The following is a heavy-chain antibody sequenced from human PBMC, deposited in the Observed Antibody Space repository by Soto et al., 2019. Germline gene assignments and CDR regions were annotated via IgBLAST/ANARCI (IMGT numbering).Heavy chain of an antibody. D-gene: IGHD6-19*01. Sequence: GGSLRLSCAASGFIFSSYAMGWVRQAPGEGLEWVSVISGSGGSTYYADSVKGQFTISRDNSKNTLYLQMNSLRAEDTAVYYCASRSSGWYFDYWGQGTLVTVSS. CDR3: ASRSSGWYFDY. CDR1: GFIFSSYA. V-gene: IGHV3-23*01. J-gene: IGHJ4*02. CDR2: ISGSGGST.